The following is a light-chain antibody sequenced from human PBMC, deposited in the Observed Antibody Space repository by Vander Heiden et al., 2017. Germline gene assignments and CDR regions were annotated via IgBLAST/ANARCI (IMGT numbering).Light chain of an antibody. CDR3: QQYSHSRGT. CDR1: QSIGNIY. Sequence: EIVLTQSPGTLSLSPGERATLSCRASQSIGNIYLAWYQQRPGQAPRLLIDGASSRATGIPDRFSGSGSGTDFTLTISRLEPEEFAVYYCQQYSHSRGTFGQGTKVEIK. J-gene: IGKJ1*01. V-gene: IGKV3-20*01. CDR2: GAS.